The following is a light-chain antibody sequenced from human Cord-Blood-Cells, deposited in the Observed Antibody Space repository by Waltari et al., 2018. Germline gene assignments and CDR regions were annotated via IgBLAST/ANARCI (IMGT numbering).Light chain of an antibody. V-gene: IGKV3-15*01. Sequence: EIVMTPSPATLSVSPGDRATLSCRASQGVSSNLAWYQQKPGKAPRLLIYGASTVATGIPARFSGSGSRNEFTLTISRLQSEDFAVYYWQQDKNWPWTFGQGTKVEIK. CDR1: QGVSSN. CDR2: GAS. CDR3: QQDKNWPWT. J-gene: IGKJ1*01.